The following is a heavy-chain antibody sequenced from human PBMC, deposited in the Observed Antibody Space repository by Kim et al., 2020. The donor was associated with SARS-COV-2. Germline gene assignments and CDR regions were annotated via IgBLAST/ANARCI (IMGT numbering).Heavy chain of an antibody. J-gene: IGHJ5*02. Sequence: VKGRFTISRDNAKNSLYLQMNSLRAEDTAVYYCASAHLKYSSGWYAWFDPWGQGTLVTVSS. CDR3: ASAHLKYSSGWYAWFDP. D-gene: IGHD6-19*01. V-gene: IGHV3-21*01.